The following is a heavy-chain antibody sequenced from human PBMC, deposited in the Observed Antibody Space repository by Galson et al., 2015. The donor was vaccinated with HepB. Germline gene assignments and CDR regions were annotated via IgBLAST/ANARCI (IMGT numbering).Heavy chain of an antibody. CDR2: IYWVENQ. J-gene: IGHJ4*02. D-gene: IGHD3-22*01. CDR3: AHRRPPYAGSGYYLFDY. Sequence: PALVKPTQTLTLTCTVSGFSLSSSGVAVGWVRQPPGKARKWLAPIYWVENQGKSPPRGNRLFITKDAPKNQVVLTMTNMDPVDTATYFCAHRRPPYAGSGYYLFDYWGQGALVTVSS. CDR1: GFSLSSSGVA. V-gene: IGHV2-5*02.